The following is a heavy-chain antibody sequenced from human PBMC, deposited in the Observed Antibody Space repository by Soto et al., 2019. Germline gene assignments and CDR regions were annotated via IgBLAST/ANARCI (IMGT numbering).Heavy chain of an antibody. CDR1: GGTFSSHS. Sequence: QVQLVQSGAEVKKPGSSVKVSCKVSGGTFSSHSINWVRQAPGQGPEWMGGIIPIFCTENYAQKFQGRVTITADESTCTAYKALSSLTSEDTALYYCSTSVYCSTTRCYYYYGLDVWGQGTTVIVSS. CDR3: STSVYCSTTRCYYYYGLDV. D-gene: IGHD2-2*01. CDR2: IIPIFCTE. V-gene: IGHV1-69*01. J-gene: IGHJ6*01.